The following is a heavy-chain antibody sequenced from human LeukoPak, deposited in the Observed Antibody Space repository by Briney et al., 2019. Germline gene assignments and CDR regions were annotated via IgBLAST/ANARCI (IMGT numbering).Heavy chain of an antibody. J-gene: IGHJ5*02. CDR1: GGSISSGGYY. D-gene: IGHD2-2*02. V-gene: IGHV4-31*03. CDR3: ARGREWMQCSSTSCHTVMGWFDP. Sequence: SETLSLTCTVSGGSISSGGYYWSWIRQHPGKGLEWIGYIYYSGSTYYNPSLKSRVTISVDTSKNQFSLKLSSVTAADTAVYYCARGREWMQCSSTSCHTVMGWFDPWGQGTLVTVSS. CDR2: IYYSGST.